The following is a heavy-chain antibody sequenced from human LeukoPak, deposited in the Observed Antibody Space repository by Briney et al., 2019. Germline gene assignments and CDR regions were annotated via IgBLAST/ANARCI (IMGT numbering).Heavy chain of an antibody. D-gene: IGHD3-10*01. CDR2: INSDGSST. CDR1: GFTFSSYW. CDR3: ARLRGYYGSGSYSPPDY. Sequence: GGSLRLSCAASGFTFSSYWMHWVRQAPGKGLVWVSRINSDGSSTSYADSVKGRFTISRDNAKNTLYLQMNSLGAEDTAVYYCARLRGYYGSGSYSPPDYWGQGTLVTVSS. V-gene: IGHV3-74*01. J-gene: IGHJ4*02.